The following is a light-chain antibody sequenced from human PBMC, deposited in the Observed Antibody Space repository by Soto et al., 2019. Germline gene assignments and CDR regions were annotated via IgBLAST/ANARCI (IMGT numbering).Light chain of an antibody. CDR3: QQYHTSPLL. V-gene: IGKV3-11*01. CDR2: DAS. Sequence: EIVLTQSPATLSLSPGERATLSCRASQYITIYLAWYQQKPGQAPRLLIYDASNRATGIPDRFSGSGSGTDFTLTISRLEPEDLAVYYCQQYHTSPLLFGQGTKVDI. CDR1: QYITIY. J-gene: IGKJ1*01.